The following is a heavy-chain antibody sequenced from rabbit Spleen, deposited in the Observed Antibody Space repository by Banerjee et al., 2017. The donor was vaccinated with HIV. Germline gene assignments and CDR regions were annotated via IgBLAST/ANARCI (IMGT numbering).Heavy chain of an antibody. CDR2: INAGTGNG. CDR3: ARDVAGFIGWNFNL. J-gene: IGHJ4*01. V-gene: IGHV1S40*01. D-gene: IGHD4-1*01. Sequence: QSLEESGGDLVKPGASLTLTCTASGFSFSNSDYMCWVRQAPGKGREWIACINAGTGNGVYASWAKGLFTFSKSSSTTITLLMTSPTAADTASYFGARDVAGFIGWNFNLWGPGTLVTVS. CDR1: GFSFSNSDY.